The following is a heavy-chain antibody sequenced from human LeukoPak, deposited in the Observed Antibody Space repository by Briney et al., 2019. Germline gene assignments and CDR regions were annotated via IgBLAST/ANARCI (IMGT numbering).Heavy chain of an antibody. CDR1: GGSISSHY. V-gene: IGHV4-59*11. J-gene: IGHJ5*02. CDR2: IYYSGST. CDR3: ARVSSGGNWFDP. D-gene: IGHD3-10*01. Sequence: SETLSLTCTVSGGSISSHYWSWIRQPPGKGLEWIGYIYYSGSTNYNPSLKSRVTISVDTSKNQFSLKLSSVTAADTAVYYCARVSSGGNWFDPWGQGILVTVSS.